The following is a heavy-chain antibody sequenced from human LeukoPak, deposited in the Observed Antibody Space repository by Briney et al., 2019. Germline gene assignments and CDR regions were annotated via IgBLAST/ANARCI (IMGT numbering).Heavy chain of an antibody. Sequence: SETLSLTCTVSGGSISSYYWSWIRQPPGRGLEWIGEINHSGSTNYNPSLKSRVTISVDTSKNQFSLKLSSVTAADTAVYYCARAEYDISGRLWFDPWGQGTLVTVSS. CDR2: INHSGST. D-gene: IGHD3-9*01. CDR1: GGSISSYY. V-gene: IGHV4-34*01. CDR3: ARAEYDISGRLWFDP. J-gene: IGHJ5*02.